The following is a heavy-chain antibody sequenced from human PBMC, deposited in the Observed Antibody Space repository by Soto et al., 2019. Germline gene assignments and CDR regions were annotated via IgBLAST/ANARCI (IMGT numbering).Heavy chain of an antibody. V-gene: IGHV5-51*01. Sequence: PGESLKISCKGSGYSFTSYWIGWVRQIPGKGLEWMGIIYPGDSDTRYSPSFQGQVTISADKSISTAYLQWSSLKASDTAMYYCARSLYSSSPTDTFDYWGQGTLVTVSS. D-gene: IGHD6-6*01. CDR2: IYPGDSDT. CDR1: GYSFTSYW. J-gene: IGHJ4*02. CDR3: ARSLYSSSPTDTFDY.